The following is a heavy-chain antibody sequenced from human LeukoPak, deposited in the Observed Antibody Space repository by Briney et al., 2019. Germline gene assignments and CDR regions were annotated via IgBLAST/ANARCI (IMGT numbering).Heavy chain of an antibody. CDR2: IRQDGGEK. V-gene: IGHV3-7*01. Sequence: PGGSLRLSCAVSGFTFSSYWMNWVRQAPGKGLEWVAGIRQDGGEKSYVDSVKGRFTISRDNTKNSVYLQMSSLRAEDTAVYYCARDGTAPGLYFDLWGQGTLVTVSS. CDR3: ARDGTAPGLYFDL. J-gene: IGHJ4*01. CDR1: GFTFSSYW. D-gene: IGHD1/OR15-1a*01.